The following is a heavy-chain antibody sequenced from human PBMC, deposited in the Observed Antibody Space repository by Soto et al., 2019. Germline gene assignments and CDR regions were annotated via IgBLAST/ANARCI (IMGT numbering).Heavy chain of an antibody. J-gene: IGHJ4*02. CDR3: ARDCGGDCYSDYFDY. CDR2: IYYSGST. Sequence: SETLSLTCTVSGGSISSGGYYWSWIRQHPGKGLEWIGYIYYSGSTYYNPSLKSRVTISVDTSKNQFSLKLSSVTAADTAVYYCARDCGGDCYSDYFDYWGQGTLVTVSS. D-gene: IGHD2-21*02. V-gene: IGHV4-31*03. CDR1: GGSISSGGYY.